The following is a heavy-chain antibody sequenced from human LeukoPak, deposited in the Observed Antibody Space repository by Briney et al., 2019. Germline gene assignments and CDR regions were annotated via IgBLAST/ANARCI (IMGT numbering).Heavy chain of an antibody. CDR2: IYTSGST. J-gene: IGHJ4*02. D-gene: IGHD3-3*01. CDR3: ARHSANYDFWSGYYSPPQYFDY. V-gene: IGHV4-4*09. CDR1: SRNISGYC. Sequence: SETLSHTCPCSSRNISGYCWSVILQPPGNVLEWIGYIYTSGSTNYTPSLKSRVTISVDTSKNQFSLKLSSVTAADTAVYYCARHSANYDFWSGYYSPPQYFDYWGQGTLVTVSS.